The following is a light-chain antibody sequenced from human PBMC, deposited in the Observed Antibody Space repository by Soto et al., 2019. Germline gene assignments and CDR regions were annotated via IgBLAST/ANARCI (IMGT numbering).Light chain of an antibody. CDR2: AAS. V-gene: IGKV1-17*01. Sequence: DIQMTQSPSSLSASVGDRVTITCRASQGIRSDLTWYQQKLGKAPKRLITAASSLRSGVPSRFSGSGSGTAFTLTISGLQPEDLATYYCLQHNSLQFTFGGGTKVEIE. J-gene: IGKJ4*01. CDR3: LQHNSLQFT. CDR1: QGIRSD.